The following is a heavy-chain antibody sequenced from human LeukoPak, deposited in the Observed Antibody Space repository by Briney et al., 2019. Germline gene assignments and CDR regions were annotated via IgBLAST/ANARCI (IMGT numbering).Heavy chain of an antibody. CDR1: GFTFDDYA. D-gene: IGHD2-15*01. CDR3: AKDKAPLAATLDY. V-gene: IGHV3-9*01. Sequence: GRSLRLSCAASGFTFDDYAMHWVRQAPGKGLEWVSGISWNSGSICYADSVKGRFTISRDNAKNSLYLQMNSLRAEDTALYYCAKDKAPLAATLDYWGQGTLVTVSS. J-gene: IGHJ4*02. CDR2: ISWNSGSI.